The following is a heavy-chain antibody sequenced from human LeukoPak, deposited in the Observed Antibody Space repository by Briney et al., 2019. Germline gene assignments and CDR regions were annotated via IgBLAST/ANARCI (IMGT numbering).Heavy chain of an antibody. Sequence: PGASLRFSSAASGFTFSNAWMSWVRPAPGQGLEGCGRIKSETDGGTTDYAATVKGRFTISRDDSKNTLYLQMNSLKTEDTAVYYCTTYIVVVPAAMGDAFDIWGQGTMVTVSS. CDR1: GFTFSNAW. CDR3: TTYIVVVPAAMGDAFDI. J-gene: IGHJ3*02. V-gene: IGHV3-15*01. D-gene: IGHD2-2*01. CDR2: IKSETDGGTT.